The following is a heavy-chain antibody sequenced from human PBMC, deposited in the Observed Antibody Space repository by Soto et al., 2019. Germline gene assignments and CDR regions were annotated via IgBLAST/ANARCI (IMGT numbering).Heavy chain of an antibody. Sequence: QVQLQESGPGLVKPSETLSLTCTVSGGSMSGYYWSWIRQPAGAGLEWIGRIYATGGTNHNPSLKSRVTISKDTSKKQFSLKLNLVTAADTAVYYCARGAAAGVDYGMDVWGRGTTVTVS. CDR1: GGSMSGYY. J-gene: IGHJ6*02. CDR3: ARGAAAGVDYGMDV. D-gene: IGHD6-13*01. CDR2: IYATGGT. V-gene: IGHV4-4*07.